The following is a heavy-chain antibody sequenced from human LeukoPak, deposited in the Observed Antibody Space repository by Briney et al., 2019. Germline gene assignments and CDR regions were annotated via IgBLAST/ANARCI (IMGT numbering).Heavy chain of an antibody. V-gene: IGHV3-66*02. Sequence: GGSLRLSCAASGFILSTNYMNWVRQAPGKGLEWVSVLYSGGSTNYPESVRGRFTISRDHSNNKLYHQMNSLRAEDIAVYYCARADMDVWGKGTTVTVSS. J-gene: IGHJ6*03. CDR2: LYSGGST. CDR3: ARADMDV. CDR1: GFILSTNY.